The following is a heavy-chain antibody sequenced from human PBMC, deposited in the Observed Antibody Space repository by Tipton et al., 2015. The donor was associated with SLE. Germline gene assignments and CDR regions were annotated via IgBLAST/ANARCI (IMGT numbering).Heavy chain of an antibody. V-gene: IGHV3-30*18. CDR2: IWYDGSNK. Sequence: SLRLSCAASGFTFSSYGMHWVRQAPGKGLEWVAVIWYDGSNKYYADSVKGRFTISRDNSKNTLYLQMNSLRAEDTAVYYCAKDTDCRLGYSGCGLSCGGMGVWGRGAGVAVSS. J-gene: IGHJ6*02. CDR3: AKDTDCRLGYSGCGLSCGGMGV. CDR1: GFTFSSYG. D-gene: IGHD5-12*01.